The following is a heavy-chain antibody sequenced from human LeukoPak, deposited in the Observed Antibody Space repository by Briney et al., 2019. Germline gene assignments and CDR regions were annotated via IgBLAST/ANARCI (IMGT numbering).Heavy chain of an antibody. V-gene: IGHV3-30*02. Sequence: PGRSPRLSCAASGFTFSSYGMHWVRQAPGKGLEWVAFIRYDGSNKYYADSVKGRFTISRDNSKNTLYLQMNSLRAEDTAVYYCAKGSSSFHDAFDIWGQGTMVTVSS. CDR3: AKGSSSFHDAFDI. D-gene: IGHD6-13*01. J-gene: IGHJ3*02. CDR2: IRYDGSNK. CDR1: GFTFSSYG.